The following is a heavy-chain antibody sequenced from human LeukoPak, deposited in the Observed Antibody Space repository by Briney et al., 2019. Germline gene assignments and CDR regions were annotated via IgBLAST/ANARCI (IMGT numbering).Heavy chain of an antibody. CDR1: GFTFSGSA. D-gene: IGHD2-21*01. V-gene: IGHV3-73*01. Sequence: GGSLRLSCAASGFTFSGSAIHWVRQASGKGLEWVGRIRSKANSYATAYAASVRGRFTISRDDSKNTAYLQMNSLRAEDTAVYYCAKGILPSMILVVPQYWGQGTLVTVSS. CDR2: IRSKANSYAT. CDR3: AKGILPSMILVVPQY. J-gene: IGHJ4*02.